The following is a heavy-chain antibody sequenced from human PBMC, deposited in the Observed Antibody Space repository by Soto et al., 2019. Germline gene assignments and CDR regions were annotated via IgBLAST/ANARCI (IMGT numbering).Heavy chain of an antibody. CDR3: ARDGTADFWSGHYTSFDY. Sequence: EVQLVESGGGLVQPGGSLRLSRAASGFTFSSFELNWVRQAPGKGLEWISYIDTRGSTIYYADSVKGRFTISRDNAKNSLYLQMNSLRAEDTAVYYCARDGTADFWSGHYTSFDYWGQGTLVTVSS. J-gene: IGHJ4*02. CDR2: IDTRGSTI. D-gene: IGHD3-3*01. CDR1: GFTFSSFE. V-gene: IGHV3-48*03.